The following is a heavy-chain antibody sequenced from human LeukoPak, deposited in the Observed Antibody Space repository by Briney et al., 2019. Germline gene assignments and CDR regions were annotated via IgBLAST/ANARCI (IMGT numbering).Heavy chain of an antibody. J-gene: IGHJ6*02. CDR1: GGSISGFY. CDR3: AKSMTMDYYGMDV. CDR2: IHYSGIT. D-gene: IGHD4/OR15-4a*01. Sequence: ESSETLSLTCTVYGGSISGFYWSWIRQPPGKGLEWLACIHYSGITNYNPSLESRVTLAVDMAKNQFSLRLSSVTAADTAIYFCAKSMTMDYYGMDVWGQGTTVTVSS. V-gene: IGHV4-59*01.